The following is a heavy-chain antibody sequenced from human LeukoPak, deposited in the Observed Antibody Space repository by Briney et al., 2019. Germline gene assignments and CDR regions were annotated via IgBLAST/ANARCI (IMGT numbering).Heavy chain of an antibody. J-gene: IGHJ4*02. V-gene: IGHV3-30-3*01. CDR2: ISYDGSNK. Sequence: GGSPRLSCAASGFTFSSYAMHWVRQAPGKGLEWVAVISYDGSNKYYADSVKGRFTISRDNSKNTLYLQMNSLRAEDTAVYYCARIFGIAVAGDDYWGQGTLVTVSS. D-gene: IGHD6-19*01. CDR3: ARIFGIAVAGDDY. CDR1: GFTFSSYA.